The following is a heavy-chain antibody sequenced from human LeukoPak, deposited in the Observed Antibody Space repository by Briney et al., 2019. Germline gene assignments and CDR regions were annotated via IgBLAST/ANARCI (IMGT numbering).Heavy chain of an antibody. D-gene: IGHD5-24*01. CDR3: ARRDGSYPFYYYYYGMDV. Sequence: SQTLSLTCVISGDSVPSNSAAWNWIRQSPSRGLEWLGRTYYRSKWYNDYATAVKSQITIAPDTSKNQFSLQLNSVTPEDTAVYYCARRDGSYPFYYYYYGMDVWGQGTTVTVSS. J-gene: IGHJ6*02. V-gene: IGHV6-1*01. CDR2: TYYRSKWYN. CDR1: GDSVPSNSAA.